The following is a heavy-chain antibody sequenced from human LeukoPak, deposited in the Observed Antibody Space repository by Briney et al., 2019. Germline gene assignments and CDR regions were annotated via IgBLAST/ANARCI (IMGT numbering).Heavy chain of an antibody. CDR1: GFTFSSYA. J-gene: IGHJ4*02. Sequence: AGGSLRLSCAASGFTFSSYAMSWVRQAPGKGLEWVSAISGSGGSTYYADSVKGRFTISRDNSKNTLYLQMNSLRAEDTAVYYCAKARIAVAGTPAKYYFDYWGQGTLVTVSS. CDR3: AKARIAVAGTPAKYYFDY. D-gene: IGHD6-19*01. CDR2: ISGSGGST. V-gene: IGHV3-23*01.